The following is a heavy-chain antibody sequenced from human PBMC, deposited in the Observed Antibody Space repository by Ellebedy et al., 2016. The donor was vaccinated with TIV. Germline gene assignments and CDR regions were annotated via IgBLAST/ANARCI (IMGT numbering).Heavy chain of an antibody. V-gene: IGHV3-23*01. CDR1: GFTFSSYA. CDR2: SSGSGVST. J-gene: IGHJ4*02. Sequence: GESLKISCAASGFTFSSYAMSWVRQAPGKGLEWVSVSSGSGVSTYYADSVKGRFTISRDNSKNTLYLQMNSLRADDTAVYYCAKDEAGVTFDYWGQGTLVTVSS. CDR3: AKDEAGVTFDY. D-gene: IGHD3-10*01.